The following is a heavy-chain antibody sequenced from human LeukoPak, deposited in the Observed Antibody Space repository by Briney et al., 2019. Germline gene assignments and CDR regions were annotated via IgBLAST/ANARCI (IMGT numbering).Heavy chain of an antibody. CDR2: ISGSGGST. D-gene: IGHD3-3*01. CDR1: GFTFSSYA. CDR3: AKDYDFWSGSMGFDY. Sequence: PEGSLRLSCAASGFTFSSYAMSWVRQAPGKGLEWVSAISGSGGSTFYADSVKGRFTISRDNSKNTLYLQMNSLRAEDTAVYYCAKDYDFWSGSMGFDYWGQGTLVTVSS. J-gene: IGHJ4*02. V-gene: IGHV3-23*01.